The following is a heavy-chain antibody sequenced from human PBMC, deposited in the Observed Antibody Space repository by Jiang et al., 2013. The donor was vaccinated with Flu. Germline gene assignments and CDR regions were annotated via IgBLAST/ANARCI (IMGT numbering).Heavy chain of an antibody. V-gene: IGHV3-30-3*01. CDR2: ISYDGSNK. J-gene: IGHJ4*02. CDR1: GFTFSSYA. Sequence: QLLESGGGVVQPGRSLRLSCAASGFTFSSYAMHWVRQAPGKGLEWVAVISYDGSNKYYADSVKGRFTISRDNSKNTLYLQMNSLRAEDTAVYYCARGAPRGTLVFVDYWGQGTLVTVSS. D-gene: IGHD3-3*01. CDR3: ARGAPRGTLVFVDY.